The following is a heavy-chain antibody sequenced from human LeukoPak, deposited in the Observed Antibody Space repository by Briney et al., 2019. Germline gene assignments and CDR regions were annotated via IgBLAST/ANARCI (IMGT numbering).Heavy chain of an antibody. D-gene: IGHD3-22*01. J-gene: IGHJ6*02. V-gene: IGHV3-21*01. Sequence: GGSLRLSCAASGFTFSSHSMNWVRQAPGKGLEWVSSISSNSNYIYYADSVKGRFTISRDNAKNSLYLQMNSLRAEDTAVYYCARIRDYYDSSGYSYGYYGMDVWGQGTTVTVSS. CDR1: GFTFSSHS. CDR2: ISSNSNYI. CDR3: ARIRDYYDSSGYSYGYYGMDV.